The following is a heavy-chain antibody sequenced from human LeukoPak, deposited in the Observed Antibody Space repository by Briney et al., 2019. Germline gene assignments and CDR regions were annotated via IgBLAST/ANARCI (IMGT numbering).Heavy chain of an antibody. CDR3: ARHDSFIPY. Sequence: GGSLRLSCAASGFTFSSYAMSWVRQAPGKGLEWVSAISGSGGSTYYADSVKGRFTISRDNTKNTVYLQMNNLRADDTAVYFCARHDSFIPYWGQGTLVTVSS. CDR2: ISGSGGST. D-gene: IGHD5-18*01. CDR1: GFTFSSYA. J-gene: IGHJ4*02. V-gene: IGHV3-23*01.